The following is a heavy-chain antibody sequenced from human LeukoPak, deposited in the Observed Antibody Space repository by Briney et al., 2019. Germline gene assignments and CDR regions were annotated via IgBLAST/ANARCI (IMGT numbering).Heavy chain of an antibody. CDR3: ARYDYGGDDAFDI. V-gene: IGHV4-39*01. J-gene: IGHJ3*02. CDR2: IYYSGST. D-gene: IGHD4-23*01. Sequence: SETLSLTCTVSGGSISSSSYYWGWIRQPPGKGLEWIGSIYYSGSTYYNPSLKSRITISVDTPKNQCSLKLSSVTAADTAVYYCARYDYGGDDAFDIWGQGTMVTVSS. CDR1: GGSISSSSYY.